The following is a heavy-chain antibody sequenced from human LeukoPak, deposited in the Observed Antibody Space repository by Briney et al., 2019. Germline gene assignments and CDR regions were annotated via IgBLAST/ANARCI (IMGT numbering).Heavy chain of an antibody. D-gene: IGHD6-19*01. CDR2: VYYSGST. J-gene: IGHJ2*01. V-gene: IGHV4-39*01. CDR1: GGSIRSSIYY. CDR3: ARQIGSGWNGNFDL. Sequence: PSETQSLTCTVSGGSIRSSIYYWVWIRQPPGKGLEWIGNVYYSGSTFYNPSLMSRVTISIDTSKNHFSLNLSSVTAADTAVYYRARQIGSGWNGNFDLWGRGILVTVSS.